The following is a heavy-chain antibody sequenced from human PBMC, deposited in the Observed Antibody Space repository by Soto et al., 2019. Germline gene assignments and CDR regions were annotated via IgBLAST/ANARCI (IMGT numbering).Heavy chain of an antibody. CDR2: IYYSGST. Sequence: SETLSLTCTVSGGTISSWYWSWIRQPPGKGLEWIGYIYYSGSTNYNPSLAGRVTISVETSKNQFSMKMTSVTAADTAVYYCARSYYDSLGFTVGPWGQGTLVTVSS. D-gene: IGHD3-22*01. V-gene: IGHV4-59*08. CDR1: GGTISSWY. CDR3: ARSYYDSLGFTVGP. J-gene: IGHJ5*02.